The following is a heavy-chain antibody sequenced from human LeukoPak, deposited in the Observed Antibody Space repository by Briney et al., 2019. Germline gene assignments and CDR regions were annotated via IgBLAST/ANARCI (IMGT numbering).Heavy chain of an antibody. CDR1: GDSVSRSDSY. D-gene: IGHD3-22*01. J-gene: IGHJ1*01. V-gene: IGHV4-39*01. Sequence: SETLSLTCSVSGDSVSRSDSYWDWIRQPPGKGLEWIGTIYYSGGTYYSPSLKSRVTMSVDPSNNQFSLNLRSVTAADTALYYCARRRYYDGSGYLEWGQGTLLSVSS. CDR3: ARRRYYDGSGYLE. CDR2: IYYSGGT.